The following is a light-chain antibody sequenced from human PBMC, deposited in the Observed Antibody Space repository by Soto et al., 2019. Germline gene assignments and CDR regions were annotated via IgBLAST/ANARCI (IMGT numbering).Light chain of an antibody. J-gene: IGKJ5*01. Sequence: DIVLTQSPATLSLSPGERATLSFRAIQSISNSLAWYQQKPGQAPRLIINDAFNRATGIPARFSGSGSGTDFTLTISGLEPEDFAVYYCQQYGSSGTFGQGTRLEI. CDR1: QSISNS. CDR3: QQYGSSGT. CDR2: DAF. V-gene: IGKV3-11*01.